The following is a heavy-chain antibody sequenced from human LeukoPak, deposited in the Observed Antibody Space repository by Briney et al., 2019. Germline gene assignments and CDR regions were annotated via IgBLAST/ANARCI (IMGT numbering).Heavy chain of an antibody. D-gene: IGHD4-23*01. V-gene: IGHV1-46*01. CDR2: INPTGGST. J-gene: IGHJ4*02. CDR1: GYTFSIYY. CDR3: AREASGGYFDY. Sequence: ASVTVSCKASGYTFSIYYMHWVRQTPGQGLEWVGLINPTGGSTNYAQNFRGRVTMTRDTSTSTVYMDLNSLRSEDTAVYSCAREASGGYFDYWGQGTLVTVSS.